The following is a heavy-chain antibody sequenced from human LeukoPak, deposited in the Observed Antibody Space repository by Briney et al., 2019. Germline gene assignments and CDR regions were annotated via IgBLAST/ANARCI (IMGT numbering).Heavy chain of an antibody. Sequence: GGSLRLSCASSGFTFSSYGMHWVRQAPGQGLEWVAFIRYDGSYKYYADSVKGRFTISRDNSKNTLYLQMNSLRAEDTAVYYCARAKYNWNQYYYYYMDVWGKGTTVTVSS. CDR2: IRYDGSYK. V-gene: IGHV3-30*02. D-gene: IGHD1-20*01. CDR3: ARAKYNWNQYYYYYMDV. CDR1: GFTFSSYG. J-gene: IGHJ6*03.